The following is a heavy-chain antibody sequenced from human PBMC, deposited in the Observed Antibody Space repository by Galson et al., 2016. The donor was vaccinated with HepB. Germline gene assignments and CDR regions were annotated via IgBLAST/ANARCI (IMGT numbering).Heavy chain of an antibody. CDR3: ARQGSSSAFDV. CDR2: VYYSGDS. J-gene: IGHJ5*02. D-gene: IGHD6-25*01. V-gene: IGHV4-39*01. CDR1: RASISSNVYY. Sequence: SETLSLTCSLSRASISSNVYYWAWIRKPAGKGLEWIGSVYYSGDSYYNPSLKPRVTISVDTSRDQFSLRLTSVTAADTAVYYCARQGSSSAFDVWGLGTLVTVSS.